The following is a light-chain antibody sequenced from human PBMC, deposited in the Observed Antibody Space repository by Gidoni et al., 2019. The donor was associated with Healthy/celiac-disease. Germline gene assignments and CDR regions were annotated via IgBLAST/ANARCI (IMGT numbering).Light chain of an antibody. CDR2: DAS. CDR3: QQRSNWPPWT. J-gene: IGKJ1*01. V-gene: IGKV3-11*01. CDR1: QSVSSY. Sequence: ELVLTQSPATLSLSPGERATLSCRASQSVSSYLAWYQQKPGQAPRLLIYDASNWATGIPARFSGSGSGTDFTLTISSLEPEDFAVYYCQQRSNWPPWTFGQGTKVEIK.